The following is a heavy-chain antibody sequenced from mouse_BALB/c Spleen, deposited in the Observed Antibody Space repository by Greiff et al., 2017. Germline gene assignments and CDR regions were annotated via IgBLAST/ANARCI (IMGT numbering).Heavy chain of an antibody. D-gene: IGHD1-3*01. CDR1: GFTFSSFG. V-gene: IGHV5-17*02. J-gene: IGHJ4*01. CDR2: ISSGSSTI. Sequence: EVQLVESGGGLVQPGGSRKLSCAASGFTFSSFGMHWVRQAPEKGLEWVAYISSGSSTIYYADTVKGRFTISRDNPKNTLFLQMTSLRSEDTAMYYCARRRYSSGTSDAMDYWGQGTSVTVSS. CDR3: ARRRYSSGTSDAMDY.